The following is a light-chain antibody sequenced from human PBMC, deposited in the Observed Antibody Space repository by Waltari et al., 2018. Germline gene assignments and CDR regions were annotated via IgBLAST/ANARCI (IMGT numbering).Light chain of an antibody. CDR3: SSYTSSSTPYVV. Sequence: QSALTQPASVSGSPGQSITISCTGTSRDVGGYNYVSWYQQHPGKAPKLMIYDVSNRPSGVSNLFSGSQSGNTASLTISGLQAEDEADYYCSSYTSSSTPYVVFGGGTKLTVL. CDR1: SRDVGGYNY. CDR2: DVS. V-gene: IGLV2-14*01. J-gene: IGLJ2*01.